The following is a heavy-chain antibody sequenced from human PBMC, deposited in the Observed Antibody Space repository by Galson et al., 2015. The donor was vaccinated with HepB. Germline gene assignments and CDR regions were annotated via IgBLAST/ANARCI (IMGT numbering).Heavy chain of an antibody. CDR2: ITHDGRET. V-gene: IGHV3-33*05. D-gene: IGHD1-26*01. CDR1: GFVFGSYG. Sequence: SLRLSCATSGFVFGSYGIYWVRQIPGKGLEWLAVITHDGRETHYADSVKGRFTISRDDSRNTLYLEMRSLRVDDTATYYCARVTPGDYGVDVWGQGTMVTVSS. CDR3: ARVTPGDYGVDV. J-gene: IGHJ6*02.